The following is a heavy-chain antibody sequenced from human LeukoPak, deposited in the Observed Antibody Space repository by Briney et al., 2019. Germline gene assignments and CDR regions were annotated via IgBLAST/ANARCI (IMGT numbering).Heavy chain of an antibody. J-gene: IGHJ6*02. Sequence: GESLKISCKALGYTFTTYWIAWVRQMPGKGLEWLGIIYPGDSDTRYSPSFQGQVTISADKSINTAYLQWSSLKASDTGMYYCARHLDWLSINFYYGMDVWGQGTTVTVSS. D-gene: IGHD3/OR15-3a*01. CDR3: ARHLDWLSINFYYGMDV. V-gene: IGHV5-51*01. CDR2: IYPGDSDT. CDR1: GYTFTTYW.